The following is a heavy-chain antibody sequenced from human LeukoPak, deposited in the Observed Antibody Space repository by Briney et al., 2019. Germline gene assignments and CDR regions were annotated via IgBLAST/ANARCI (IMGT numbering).Heavy chain of an antibody. CDR2: MYYSGST. CDR3: ARHSTRPYDSSGHYYSAY. V-gene: IGHV4-39*01. J-gene: IGHJ4*02. D-gene: IGHD3-22*01. Sequence: SETLSLTCTVSGGSITSSSYYWGWIRQPPGKGLEWIGSMYYSGSTYYNPSLKSRVTISVYTSMHQSSLKLSSVTAADTAVYYCARHSTRPYDSSGHYYSAYWGQGTLVTVSS. CDR1: GGSITSSSYY.